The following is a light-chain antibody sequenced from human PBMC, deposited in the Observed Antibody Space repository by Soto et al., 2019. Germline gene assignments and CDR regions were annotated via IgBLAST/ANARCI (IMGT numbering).Light chain of an antibody. CDR3: QQYNTYPWT. Sequence: DIQMTQSPSTLSASVGDRVTITCRVSQGISSYLNWYRQKPGKVPKLLIYTASTLQSGVPSRFSGSGSGAEFTLTISSLQPEDFATYYCQQYNTYPWTFGQGSMV. J-gene: IGKJ1*01. CDR2: TAS. CDR1: QGISSY. V-gene: IGKV1-5*03.